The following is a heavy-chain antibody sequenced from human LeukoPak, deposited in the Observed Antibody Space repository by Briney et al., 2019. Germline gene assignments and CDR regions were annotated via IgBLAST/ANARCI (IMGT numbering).Heavy chain of an antibody. V-gene: IGHV1-69*05. Sequence: ASVKVSCKASGGTFSSYAISWVRQAPGQGLEWMGRIIPIFGTANYAQKFQGRVTITTDESTSTAYMEPSSLRSEDTAVYYCAMGPAMVNFDYWGQGTLVTVSS. CDR2: IIPIFGTA. J-gene: IGHJ4*02. CDR3: AMGPAMVNFDY. D-gene: IGHD5-18*01. CDR1: GGTFSSYA.